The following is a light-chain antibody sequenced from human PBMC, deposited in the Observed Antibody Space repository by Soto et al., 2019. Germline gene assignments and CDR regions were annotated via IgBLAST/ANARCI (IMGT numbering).Light chain of an antibody. CDR1: SSDVGGYNY. J-gene: IGLJ1*01. CDR3: SSYVSGNNFV. CDR2: EVN. Sequence: QSALTQPPSASGSPGQSVTISCTGTSSDVGGYNYVSWYQQHPGKAPKLMIYEVNKRPSGVPDRFSGSKSSNTASLTVSGLQAEDEADYYCSSYVSGNNFVFGTGTKLTVL. V-gene: IGLV2-8*01.